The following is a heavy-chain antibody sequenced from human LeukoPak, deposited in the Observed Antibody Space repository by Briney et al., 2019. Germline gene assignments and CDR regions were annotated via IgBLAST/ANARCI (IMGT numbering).Heavy chain of an antibody. CDR2: ISSSSSTI. CDR1: GFTFSTYS. Sequence: PGGSLRLSCAASGFTFSTYSMNWVRQAPGEGLEWVSFISSSSSTIYYADSVKGRFTISRDNANNSLYLQMNSLRAEDTAMYYCARESGSEVRGERNYGMDVWGQGTTVTVSS. J-gene: IGHJ6*02. V-gene: IGHV3-48*04. CDR3: ARESGSEVRGERNYGMDV. D-gene: IGHD3-10*01.